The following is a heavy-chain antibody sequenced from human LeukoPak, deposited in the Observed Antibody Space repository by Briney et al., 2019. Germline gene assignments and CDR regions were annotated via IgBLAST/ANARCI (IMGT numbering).Heavy chain of an antibody. Sequence: GGSLRLSCAASGFTFSSYGMHWVRQAPGKGLEWVAVIWYDGSNKYYADSVKGRFTISRDNSKNTLYLQMNSLRAEDTAVYYCARDQAPYGDYVPTYWGQGTLVTDSS. CDR3: ARDQAPYGDYVPTY. CDR2: IWYDGSNK. V-gene: IGHV3-33*01. D-gene: IGHD4-17*01. J-gene: IGHJ4*02. CDR1: GFTFSSYG.